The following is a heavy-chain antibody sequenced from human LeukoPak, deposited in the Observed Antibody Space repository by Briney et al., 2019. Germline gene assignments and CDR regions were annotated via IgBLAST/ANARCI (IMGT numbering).Heavy chain of an antibody. CDR2: IKQDGSEK. V-gene: IGHV3-7*01. Sequence: PGGSLRLSCAASGFTFSSYWMYWVRQAPGKGLEWVANIKQDGSEKYYVDSVKGRFTISRDNAKNLLYLQMNSLRAEDTAVYYCARDDGGSYPTVCDCWGQGTLVTVSS. J-gene: IGHJ4*02. D-gene: IGHD1-26*01. CDR1: GFTFSSYW. CDR3: ARDDGGSYPTVCDC.